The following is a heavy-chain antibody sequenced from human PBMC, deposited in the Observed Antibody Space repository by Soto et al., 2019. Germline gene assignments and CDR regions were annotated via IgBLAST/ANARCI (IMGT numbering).Heavy chain of an antibody. J-gene: IGHJ4*02. V-gene: IGHV3-23*01. D-gene: IGHD6-6*01. Sequence: GGSLRLACAASGFTFSTYAMSWVRQAPGKGLEWVSAISGTGGSTYYADSVKGRFTISRDNSKNTLYLQMNSLRAEDRAVYYCAKNWDTTSSSSSHWGQGTLVTVSS. CDR3: AKNWDTTSSSSSH. CDR2: ISGTGGST. CDR1: GFTFSTYA.